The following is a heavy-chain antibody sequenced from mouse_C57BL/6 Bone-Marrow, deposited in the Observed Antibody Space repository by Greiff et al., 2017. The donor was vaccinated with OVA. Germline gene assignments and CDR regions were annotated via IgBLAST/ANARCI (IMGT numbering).Heavy chain of an antibody. V-gene: IGHV5-12*01. CDR3: ARSLGSSYDYYAMDY. J-gene: IGHJ4*01. CDR2: ISNGGGST. D-gene: IGHD1-1*01. CDR1: GFTFSDYY. Sequence: EVKLMESGGGLVQPGGSLKLSCAASGFTFSDYYMYWVRQTPEKRLEWVAYISNGGGSTYYPDTVKGRFTISRDNAKNTLYLQMSRLKSEDTAMYYCARSLGSSYDYYAMDYWGQGTSVTVSS.